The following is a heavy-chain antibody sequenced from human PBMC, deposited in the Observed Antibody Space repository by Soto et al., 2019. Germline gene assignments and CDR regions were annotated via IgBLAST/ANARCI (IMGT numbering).Heavy chain of an antibody. CDR3: ARDYSALDY. V-gene: IGHV3-30-3*01. Sequence: QVQLVESGGGVVQPGRSLRLSCAASGFTFSSYAMHWVRQAPGKGLEWVAVISYDGSNKYYADSVKGRFTISRDNSKNTLYLQMNSLRAEDTAVYYCARDYSALDYWCQGTLVTVSS. J-gene: IGHJ4*02. CDR1: GFTFSSYA. D-gene: IGHD2-15*01. CDR2: ISYDGSNK.